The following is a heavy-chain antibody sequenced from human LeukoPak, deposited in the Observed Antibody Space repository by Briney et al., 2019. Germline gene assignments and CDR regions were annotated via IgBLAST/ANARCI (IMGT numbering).Heavy chain of an antibody. V-gene: IGHV1-18*01. D-gene: IGHD3-10*01. CDR2: ISAYNGNT. Sequence: ASVKVSCKASGYTFTSYGISWVRQAPGQGLEWMGWISAYNGNTNYAQKLQGRVTMTTDTSTSTAYMELRSLRSDDTAVYYCARDLMVRGVIITPLYYYYYYYMDVWGKGTTVTVSS. J-gene: IGHJ6*03. CDR3: ARDLMVRGVIITPLYYYYYYYMDV. CDR1: GYTFTSYG.